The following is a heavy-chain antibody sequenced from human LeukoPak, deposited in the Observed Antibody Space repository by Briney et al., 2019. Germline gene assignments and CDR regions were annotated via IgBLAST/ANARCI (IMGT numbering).Heavy chain of an antibody. CDR2: IIPIFGTA. D-gene: IGHD6-19*01. V-gene: IGHV1-69*05. CDR1: GGTFSSYA. J-gene: IGHJ4*02. CDR3: ARVVAGSFQIDY. Sequence: GSSVKVSCKASGGTFSSYAISWVRQAPGQGLEWMGGIIPIFGTANYAQKFQGRVTITRDTSASTAYMELSSLRSEDTAVYYCARVVAGSFQIDYWGQGTLVTVSS.